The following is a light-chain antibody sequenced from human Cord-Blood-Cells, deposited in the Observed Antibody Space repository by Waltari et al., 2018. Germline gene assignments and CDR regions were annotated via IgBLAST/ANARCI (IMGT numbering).Light chain of an antibody. CDR3: CSYAGSSTWV. J-gene: IGLJ3*02. CDR2: EGS. Sequence: QSALTQPASVSGSPGQSITIPCTGTSSDAGSYNLVSWYKQHPGKAPKCMIYEGSKRPSGVSNRFSGSKSGNTASLTISGLQAEDESDYYCCSYAGSSTWVFGGGTKLTVL. CDR1: SSDAGSYNL. V-gene: IGLV2-23*01.